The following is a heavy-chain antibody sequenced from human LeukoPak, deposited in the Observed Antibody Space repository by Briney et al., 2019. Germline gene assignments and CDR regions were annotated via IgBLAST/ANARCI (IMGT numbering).Heavy chain of an antibody. D-gene: IGHD6-6*01. CDR3: ARSRISAPVDD. J-gene: IGHJ4*02. V-gene: IGHV1-2*02. Sequence: ASVKVSCKASGYTFTDYYMHWVRQAPGQGLEWMGWINTHSGGTSYAQKFQGRVTMTRDTSISTGFMELKSLGSDDTAVYYCARSRISAPVDDWGQGTLATVSS. CDR2: INTHSGGT. CDR1: GYTFTDYY.